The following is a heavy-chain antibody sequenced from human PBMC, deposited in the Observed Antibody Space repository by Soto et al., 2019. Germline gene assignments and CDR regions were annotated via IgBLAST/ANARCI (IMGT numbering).Heavy chain of an antibody. J-gene: IGHJ5*02. CDR1: GASVSSGRFY. CDR3: ARRRSGAHWFDP. V-gene: IGHV4-39*01. D-gene: IGHD3-10*01. CDR2: IFYTGSV. Sequence: SETLSLTCVVPGASVSSGRFYWGWVRQSPGKGLEWIASIFYTGSVHSNPALESRVTMSVDTSKNQCSLSLASVTASDTAVYFCARRRSGAHWFDPWGQGTVVTVSS.